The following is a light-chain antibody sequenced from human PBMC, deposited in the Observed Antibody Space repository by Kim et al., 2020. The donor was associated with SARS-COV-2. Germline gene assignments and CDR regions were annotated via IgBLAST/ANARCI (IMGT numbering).Light chain of an antibody. J-gene: IGKJ1*01. CDR2: AAS. CDR1: QDISNY. CDR3: LKCDSAPWT. Sequence: DIQMTQSPSSLSASVGDRVTITCRASQDISNYLAWFQLKPGKAPKLLIYAASALQPGVPSRFSGSGSGTDFTLTVTSLQPEDVATYYCLKCDSAPWTFGQGTKVEIK. V-gene: IGKV1-27*01.